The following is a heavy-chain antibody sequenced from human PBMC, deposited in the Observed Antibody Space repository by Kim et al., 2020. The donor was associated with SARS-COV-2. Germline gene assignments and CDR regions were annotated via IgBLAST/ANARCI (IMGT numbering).Heavy chain of an antibody. J-gene: IGHJ4*02. Sequence: GGSLRLSCAASGFTFSSYGMHWVRQAPGKGLEWVAVISYDGSNKYYADSVKGRFTISRDNSKNTLYLQMNSLRAEDTAVYYCAKDSSSSMLVYWGQGTLVTVSS. D-gene: IGHD6-6*01. CDR1: GFTFSSYG. CDR3: AKDSSSSMLVY. V-gene: IGHV3-30*18. CDR2: ISYDGSNK.